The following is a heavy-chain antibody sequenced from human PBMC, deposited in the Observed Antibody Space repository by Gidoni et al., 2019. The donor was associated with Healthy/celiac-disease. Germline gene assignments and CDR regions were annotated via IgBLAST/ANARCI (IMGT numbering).Heavy chain of an antibody. D-gene: IGHD6-13*01. Sequence: EVQLLESGRGLVQPGGSLRLPCAASGFTFSAYAMSWVRQAPGKGLEWVSAISGSGGSTYYADSVKGRFTSSRDNSKNTLYMQMNSLRAEDTAVYYCAKDADRSIAAAGTFDYWGQGTLVTVSS. CDR2: ISGSGGST. CDR3: AKDADRSIAAAGTFDY. V-gene: IGHV3-23*01. CDR1: GFTFSAYA. J-gene: IGHJ4*02.